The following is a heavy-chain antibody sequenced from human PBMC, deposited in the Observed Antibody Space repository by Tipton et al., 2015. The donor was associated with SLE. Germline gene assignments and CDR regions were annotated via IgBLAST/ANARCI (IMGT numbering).Heavy chain of an antibody. J-gene: IGHJ4*02. Sequence: TLSLTCAVYGASFSGYYCCWFRQPPGKGLVWIGEINHSGSTNYNPSPRSRVTISVDTSKNQFSLKLSSVTAADTAVYYCARETGGCFDYWGQGTRVTVSS. CDR1: GASFSGYY. CDR2: INHSGST. CDR3: ARETGGCFDY. D-gene: IGHD2-8*01. V-gene: IGHV4-34*01.